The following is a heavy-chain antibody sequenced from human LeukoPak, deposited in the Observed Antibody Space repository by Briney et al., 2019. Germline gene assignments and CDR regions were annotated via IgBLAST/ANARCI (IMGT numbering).Heavy chain of an antibody. CDR3: ARVGGTNYYYYGMDV. J-gene: IGHJ6*02. CDR2: IYDSGST. Sequence: SETLSLTCTVSGGSISSYYWSWIRQPPGKGLEWIGYIYDSGSTNFNPSLKSRVTISVDTSKNQFSLKLSSVTAADTAVYYCARVGGTNYYYYGMDVWGQGTTVTVSS. CDR1: GGSISSYY. D-gene: IGHD1-1*01. V-gene: IGHV4-59*01.